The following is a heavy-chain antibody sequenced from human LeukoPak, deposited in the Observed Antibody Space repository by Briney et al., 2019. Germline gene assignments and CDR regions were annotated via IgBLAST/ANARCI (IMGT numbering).Heavy chain of an antibody. D-gene: IGHD2-15*01. CDR3: ARAYCSGGSCYPFDY. CDR1: GFTFSSYA. CDR2: ISSSSSYI. J-gene: IGHJ4*02. Sequence: PGGSLRLSCAASGFTFSSYAMSWVRQAPGKGLEWVSSISSSSSYIYYADSVKGRFTISRDNAENSLYLQMNSLRAEDTAVYYCARAYCSGGSCYPFDYWGQGTLVTVSS. V-gene: IGHV3-21*01.